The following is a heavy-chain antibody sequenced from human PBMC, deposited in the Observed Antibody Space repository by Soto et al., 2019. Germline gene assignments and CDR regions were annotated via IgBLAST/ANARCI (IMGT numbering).Heavy chain of an antibody. CDR1: GYTFTGYY. CDR3: ARDSITMVRGVPTYYYYYCGMDV. D-gene: IGHD3-10*01. Sequence: QVQLVQSGAEVKKPGASVKVSCKASGYTFTGYYMHWVRQAPGQGLEWMGWINPNSGGTNYAQKFQGWVTMTRDTSISTAYMELSRLRSDDTAVYYCARDSITMVRGVPTYYYYYCGMDVWGQGTTVTVSS. V-gene: IGHV1-2*04. J-gene: IGHJ6*02. CDR2: INPNSGGT.